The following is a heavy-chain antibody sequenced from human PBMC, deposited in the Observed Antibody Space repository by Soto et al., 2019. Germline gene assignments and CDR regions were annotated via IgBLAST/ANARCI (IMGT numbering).Heavy chain of an antibody. CDR3: AKDFQYYDSSGYYYVDAFDI. J-gene: IGHJ3*02. Sequence: EVQLVESGGGLVQPGGSLRLSCAASGFTLSNYWMSWVRQAPGKGLEWVANINQNGRDKYYADSVKGRFTISRDNSKNTLYLQMNSLRAEDTAVYYCAKDFQYYDSSGYYYVDAFDIWGQGTMVTVSS. CDR2: INQNGRDK. V-gene: IGHV3-7*01. CDR1: GFTLSNYW. D-gene: IGHD3-22*01.